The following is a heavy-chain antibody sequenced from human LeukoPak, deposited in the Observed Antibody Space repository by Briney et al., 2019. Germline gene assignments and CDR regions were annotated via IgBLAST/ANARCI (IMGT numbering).Heavy chain of an antibody. D-gene: IGHD4-17*01. CDR2: IKQDGSDK. CDR3: ARGRPDDYGALGYIDY. Sequence: GGSLRLSCAASGFTFSSDWMTWVRQAPGKGLEWVANIKQDGSDKYFVDSVKGRFTISRDNAKNTLYLQMNSLRGGDTAVYYCARGRPDDYGALGYIDYWGREPLVSVSS. J-gene: IGHJ4*02. V-gene: IGHV3-7*04. CDR1: GFTFSSDW.